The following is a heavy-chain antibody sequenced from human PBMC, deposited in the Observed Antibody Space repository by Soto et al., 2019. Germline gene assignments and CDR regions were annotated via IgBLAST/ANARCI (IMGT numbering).Heavy chain of an antibody. CDR1: GFTVRSKY. CDR2: IWSAGLI. Sequence: GGSLRLSCAASGFTVRSKYMSWVRQAPGKGLEWVSVIWSAGLIYYADSVRGRFTISRDISKNILYLEMTSLRADDTAVYYCAREAPMDVWGQGTTVTVSS. V-gene: IGHV3-53*01. CDR3: AREAPMDV. J-gene: IGHJ6*02.